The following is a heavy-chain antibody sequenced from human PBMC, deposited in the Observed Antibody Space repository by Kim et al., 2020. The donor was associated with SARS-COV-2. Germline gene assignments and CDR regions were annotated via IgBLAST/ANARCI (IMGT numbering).Heavy chain of an antibody. CDR1: GGSFSGYY. D-gene: IGHD3-3*01. CDR2: INHSGST. J-gene: IGHJ4*02. Sequence: SETLSLTCAVYGGSFSGYYWSWIRQPPGKGLEWIGEINHSGSTNYNPSLKSRVTISVDTSKNQFSLKLSSVTAADTAVYYCARGRYDFWSGYYRPPRYFDYWGQGTLVTVSS. V-gene: IGHV4-34*01. CDR3: ARGRYDFWSGYYRPPRYFDY.